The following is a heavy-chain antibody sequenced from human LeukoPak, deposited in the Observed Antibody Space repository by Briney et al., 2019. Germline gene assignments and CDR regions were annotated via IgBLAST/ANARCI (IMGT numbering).Heavy chain of an antibody. V-gene: IGHV4-34*01. J-gene: IGHJ5*02. D-gene: IGHD6-19*01. Sequence: KPSEPLSLTGAVSGGSFSGYYWGWIRQPPGKGLEWIGEINHSGSTNYNPSLKSRDTISVDTSKTQFSLKLSSVTAADTAVYYCARGFISGWGFSYWFDPWGQGTLVTVSS. CDR1: GGSFSGYY. CDR2: INHSGST. CDR3: ARGFISGWGFSYWFDP.